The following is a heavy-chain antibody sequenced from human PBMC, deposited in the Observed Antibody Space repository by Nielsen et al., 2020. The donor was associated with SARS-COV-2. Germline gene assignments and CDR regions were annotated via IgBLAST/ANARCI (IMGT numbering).Heavy chain of an antibody. CDR1: GFTFSSYG. CDR2: ISYDGSNK. J-gene: IGHJ4*02. Sequence: GESLKISCAASGFTFSSYGMHWVRQAPGKGLEWVAVISYDGSNKYYADSVKGRFTISRDNSKNTLYLQMNSLRAEDTAVYYCATGYSSSWYYFDYWGQGTLVTVSS. V-gene: IGHV3-30*03. D-gene: IGHD6-13*01. CDR3: ATGYSSSWYYFDY.